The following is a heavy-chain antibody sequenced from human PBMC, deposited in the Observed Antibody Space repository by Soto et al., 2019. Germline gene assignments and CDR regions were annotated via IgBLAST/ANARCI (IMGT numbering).Heavy chain of an antibody. V-gene: IGHV3-33*05. CDR1: GFTFSKYG. Sequence: QVQLVGSGGGVVQPGRSLRLSCAASGFTFSKYGMHWVRQAPGKGLEWVAVILHDGGDQRYGGPVKGRFTISRDNSKSPLSLQINSLRVEDPAVYFCTRDDDSPDNGLDMWGQATMVTVSS. J-gene: IGHJ3*02. CDR3: TRDDDSPDNGLDM. D-gene: IGHD2-8*01. CDR2: ILHDGGDQ.